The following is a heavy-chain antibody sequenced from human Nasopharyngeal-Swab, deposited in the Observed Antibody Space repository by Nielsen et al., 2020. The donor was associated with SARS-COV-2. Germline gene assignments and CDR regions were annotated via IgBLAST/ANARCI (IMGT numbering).Heavy chain of an antibody. Sequence: GASLKISCAASGFTFGDYYMSWIRQAPGKGLEWVSYISSSGSTIYYADSVKGRFTISRDNAKNSLYLQMNSLRAEDTAVYYCAKVTTRSHPNIWGQGTMVTVSS. J-gene: IGHJ3*02. D-gene: IGHD4-17*01. CDR1: GFTFGDYY. CDR3: AKVTTRSHPNI. CDR2: ISSSGSTI. V-gene: IGHV3-11*01.